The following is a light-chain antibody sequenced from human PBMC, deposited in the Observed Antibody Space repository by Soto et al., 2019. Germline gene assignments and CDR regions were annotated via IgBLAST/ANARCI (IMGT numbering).Light chain of an antibody. CDR1: QTINNN. J-gene: IGKJ1*01. Sequence: VMTQAPATLSVSPGERATLSCRASQTINNNIAWYQLKDGQVPRLLIYGASTRATDIPARFSGSGSGTEFTLTISSLQSEDFAVYYCQQYKNGWAFGQGTKVEI. CDR2: GAS. V-gene: IGKV3-15*01. CDR3: QQYKNGWA.